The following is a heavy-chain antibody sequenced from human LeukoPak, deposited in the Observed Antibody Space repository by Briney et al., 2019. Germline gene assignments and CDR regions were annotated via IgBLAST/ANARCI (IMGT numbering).Heavy chain of an antibody. Sequence: SETLSLTCTVSGGSISSSYYYWGWIRRPPGRGLEWIGSIYYSGSTYYNPSLKSRVTISVDTSKNQFSLKLRSVTAADTAVYCCARHFGTWGQGTLVTVSS. V-gene: IGHV4-39*01. D-gene: IGHD3/OR15-3a*01. CDR3: ARHFGT. CDR2: IYYSGST. CDR1: GGSISSSYYY. J-gene: IGHJ4*02.